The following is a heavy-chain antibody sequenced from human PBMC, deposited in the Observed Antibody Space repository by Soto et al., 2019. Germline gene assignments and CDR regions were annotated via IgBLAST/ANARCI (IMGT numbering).Heavy chain of an antibody. J-gene: IGHJ4*02. Sequence: EGQLVESGGGLVKPGGSLRLSCAASGFTFSNAWMNWVRQAPGKGLEWVGRIRSNADGGTTDYAAPVKGRFTFSRDDSENTLFLQMNSLKTEDTAVYYCTTLIFVVVTGHWGQGTLVTVSS. CDR2: IRSNADGGTT. CDR1: GFTFSNAW. CDR3: TTLIFVVVTGH. V-gene: IGHV3-15*07. D-gene: IGHD3-3*01.